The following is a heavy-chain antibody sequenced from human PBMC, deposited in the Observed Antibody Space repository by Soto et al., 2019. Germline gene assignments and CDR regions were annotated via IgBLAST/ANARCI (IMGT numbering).Heavy chain of an antibody. CDR2: IIPIFGTA. Sequence: QVQLVQSGAEVKKPGSSVKVSCKASGGTFSSYAISWVRQAPGQGLEWMGGIIPIFGTANYAQKFQGRVTITAAESTSTAYMELSSLRSEDTAVYYCARLPAGCSSTSCYGDYWGQGTLVTVSS. J-gene: IGHJ4*02. V-gene: IGHV1-69*01. CDR3: ARLPAGCSSTSCYGDY. CDR1: GGTFSSYA. D-gene: IGHD2-2*01.